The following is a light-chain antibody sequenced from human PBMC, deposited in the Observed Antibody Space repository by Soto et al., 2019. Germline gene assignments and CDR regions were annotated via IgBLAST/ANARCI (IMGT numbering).Light chain of an antibody. Sequence: IQLTQSPSTLSASVGDRVTITCQASQTISNWLAWYQQKPGKAPKLLIYKASTLESGVPSRFSGSGSGTEFTLTISSLQPEDLATYYCHQYNSYSQTFGQGTKV. CDR3: HQYNSYSQT. J-gene: IGKJ1*01. CDR1: QTISNW. V-gene: IGKV1-5*03. CDR2: KAS.